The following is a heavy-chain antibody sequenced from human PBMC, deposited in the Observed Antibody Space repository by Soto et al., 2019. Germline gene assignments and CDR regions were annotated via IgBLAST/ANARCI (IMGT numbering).Heavy chain of an antibody. V-gene: IGHV3-23*01. Sequence: EVQLLESGGGLVQPGGSLRLSCAASGFTFSSYAMSWVRQAPGKGLEWVSAISGSGGSTYYADSVKGRFTISRDNSKNTLYLQMNSLRAEDMAVYYCAKNGRFLEWLLMGLIDYWGQGTLVTVSS. CDR3: AKNGRFLEWLLMGLIDY. CDR2: ISGSGGST. J-gene: IGHJ4*02. CDR1: GFTFSSYA. D-gene: IGHD3-3*01.